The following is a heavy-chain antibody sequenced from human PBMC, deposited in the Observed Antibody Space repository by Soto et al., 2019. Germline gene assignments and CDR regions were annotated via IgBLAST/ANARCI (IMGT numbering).Heavy chain of an antibody. CDR2: ISSNGGST. Sequence: EVQLVESGGVLVQPGGSLRLSCAASGVTFSGYALHWVRQAPGKGLEYVSAISSNGGSTYYANSVKGRFIISRDNSKNMLYLQMGSLRAEDMAVYYCARGRSQVLTPSNYFDYWGQGTLVTVSS. D-gene: IGHD2-2*01. V-gene: IGHV3-64*01. CDR1: GVTFSGYA. CDR3: ARGRSQVLTPSNYFDY. J-gene: IGHJ4*02.